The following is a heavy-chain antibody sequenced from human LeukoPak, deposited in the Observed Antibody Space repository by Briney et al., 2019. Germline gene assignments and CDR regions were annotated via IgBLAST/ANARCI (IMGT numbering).Heavy chain of an antibody. CDR1: GGSISSYY. V-gene: IGHV4-59*08. CDR3: ARHLPVLGMALYDY. D-gene: IGHD5-24*01. Sequence: SETLSLTCTVSGGSISSYYWSWIRQPPGKGLEWIGYIYYSGSTNYNPSLKSRVTISVDTSKNQFSLKLSSVTAADTAVYYCARHLPVLGMALYDYWGQGTLVTVSS. CDR2: IYYSGST. J-gene: IGHJ4*02.